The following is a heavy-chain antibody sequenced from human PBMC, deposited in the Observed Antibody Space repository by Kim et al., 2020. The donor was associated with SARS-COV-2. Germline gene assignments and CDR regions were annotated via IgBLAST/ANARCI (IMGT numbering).Heavy chain of an antibody. V-gene: IGHV3-33*06. CDR1: GFTFSSYA. J-gene: IGHJ6*02. CDR3: AKVVSWNYPIDYYGMDV. Sequence: GGSLRLSCAASGFTFSSYAMHWVRQAPGKGLEWVAVIWYDGSNKYYADSVKGRFTISRDNSKNTLYLQMNSLRAEDTAVYYCAKVVSWNYPIDYYGMDVWGQGTTVTVSS. D-gene: IGHD1-7*01. CDR2: IWYDGSNK.